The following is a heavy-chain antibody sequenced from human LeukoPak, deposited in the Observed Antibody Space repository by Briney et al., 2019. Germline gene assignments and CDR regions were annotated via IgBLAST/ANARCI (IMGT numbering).Heavy chain of an antibody. D-gene: IGHD6-13*01. V-gene: IGHV3-30*18. CDR1: GFTFSSYG. J-gene: IGHJ4*02. CDR2: ISYDGSNK. Sequence: PGGSLRLSCAASGFTFSSYGMHWVRQAPGKGLEWVAVISYDGSNKYYADPVKGRFTISRDNSKNTLYLQMNSLRAEDTAVYYCAKESRASSSWYVATGNYFDYWGQGTLVTVSS. CDR3: AKESRASSSWYVATGNYFDY.